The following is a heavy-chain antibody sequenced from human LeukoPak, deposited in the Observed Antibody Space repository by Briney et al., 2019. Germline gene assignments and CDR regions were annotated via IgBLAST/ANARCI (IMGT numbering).Heavy chain of an antibody. V-gene: IGHV1-24*01. CDR3: ATRGSKVRGVIKVYYHYYGMDV. CDR1: GYTLTELS. CDR2: FDPEDGET. D-gene: IGHD3-10*01. J-gene: IGHJ6*02. Sequence: ASVKVSCKVSGYTLTELSMHWVRQAPGKGLEWMGGFDPEDGETIYAQKFQGRVTMTEDTSTDTAYMELSSLRSEDTAVYYCATRGSKVRGVIKVYYHYYGMDVWGQGTTVTVSS.